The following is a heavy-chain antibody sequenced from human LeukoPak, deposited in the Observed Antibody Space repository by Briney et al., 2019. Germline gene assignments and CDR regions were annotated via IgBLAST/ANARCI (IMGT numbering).Heavy chain of an antibody. Sequence: GGSLRLSCAASGFIFSSFGMHWVRQAPGKGLEWVAFIRYDGSNKNYADSVKGRFTISRDNSKNALYLQMNRLRTEDTAMYYCAKADVWGQGALVTVSS. CDR2: IRYDGSNK. J-gene: IGHJ4*02. CDR1: GFIFSSFG. CDR3: AKADV. V-gene: IGHV3-30*02.